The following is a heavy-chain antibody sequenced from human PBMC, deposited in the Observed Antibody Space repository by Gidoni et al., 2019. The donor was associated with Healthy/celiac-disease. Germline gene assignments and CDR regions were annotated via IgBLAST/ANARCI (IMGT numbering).Heavy chain of an antibody. CDR2: IRGSGGST. Sequence: EVQLLESGGGLVQPGGSLRLSCAASGFTFSSYAMSWVRQAPGKGLEWVSAIRGSGGSTYYADSVKGRFTISRDNSKNTLYLQMNSLRAEDTAVYYCAKDQEMATSYFDYWGQGTLVTVSS. V-gene: IGHV3-23*01. J-gene: IGHJ4*02. D-gene: IGHD5-12*01. CDR3: AKDQEMATSYFDY. CDR1: GFTFSSYA.